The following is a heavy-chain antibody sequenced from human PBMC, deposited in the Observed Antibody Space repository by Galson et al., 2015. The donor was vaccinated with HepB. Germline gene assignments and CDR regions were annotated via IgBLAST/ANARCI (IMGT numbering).Heavy chain of an antibody. V-gene: IGHV3-23*01. CDR1: GFTFSSYA. D-gene: IGHD1-26*01. Sequence: SLRLSCAASGFTFSSYAMSWVRQAPGKGLEWVSAISGSGGSTYYADSVKGRFTISRDNSKNTLYLQMNSLRAEDTAVYYCAKVLPVGATTSTYFQHWGQGTLVTVSS. CDR2: ISGSGGST. CDR3: AKVLPVGATTSTYFQH. J-gene: IGHJ1*01.